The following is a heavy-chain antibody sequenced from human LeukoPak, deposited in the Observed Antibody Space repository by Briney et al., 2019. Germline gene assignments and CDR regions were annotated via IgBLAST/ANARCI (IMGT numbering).Heavy chain of an antibody. J-gene: IGHJ4*02. CDR3: ARVTYFDRLQFSFDY. CDR2: IYTSGST. Sequence: PSETLSLTCTVSGGSISSYYWSWIRQPAGKGLEWIGRIYTSGSTNYNPSLKSRVTMSVDTSKNQFSLKLSSVTAADTAVYYCARVTYFDRLQFSFDYWGQGTLVTVSS. V-gene: IGHV4-4*07. D-gene: IGHD3-9*01. CDR1: GGSISSYY.